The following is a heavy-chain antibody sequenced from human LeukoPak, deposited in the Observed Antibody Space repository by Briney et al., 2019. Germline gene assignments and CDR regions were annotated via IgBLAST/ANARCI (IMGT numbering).Heavy chain of an antibody. V-gene: IGHV3-64*01. CDR1: RFTFSNYA. Sequence: GGSLRLSCAASRFTFSNYAMHWVRQAPGKGLESVSAVSGNGGSTYYANSVKGRFTISRDNSKNTLYLQMGSLRAEDTAVYYCARVTVALGIWGQGTMVTVSS. D-gene: IGHD4-17*01. CDR3: ARVTVALGI. J-gene: IGHJ3*02. CDR2: VSGNGGST.